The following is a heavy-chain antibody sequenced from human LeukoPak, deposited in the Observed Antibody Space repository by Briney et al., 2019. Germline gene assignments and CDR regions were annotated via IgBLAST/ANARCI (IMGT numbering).Heavy chain of an antibody. CDR2: IKQDGSEK. D-gene: IGHD5-18*01. J-gene: IGHJ3*02. Sequence: GGSLRLSCAASGFTFSSYWVSWVRQAPGKGLEWVANIKQDGSEKYYVDSVKGRFTISRDNAKNSLYLQMNSLRAEDTAVYYCARDRRTGYAFDIWGQGTMVTVSS. V-gene: IGHV3-7*01. CDR3: ARDRRTGYAFDI. CDR1: GFTFSSYW.